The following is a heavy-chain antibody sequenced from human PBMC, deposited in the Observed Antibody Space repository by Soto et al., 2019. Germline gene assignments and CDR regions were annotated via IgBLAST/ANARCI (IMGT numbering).Heavy chain of an antibody. CDR2: INHSGST. V-gene: IGHV4-34*01. J-gene: IGHJ6*03. CDR1: GGSFSGYY. D-gene: IGHD6-13*01. CDR3: ARGPASRYSSSWTYYYYYYMDV. Sequence: SETLSLTCAVFGGSFSGYYWSWIRQPPGKGLEWIGEINHSGSTNYNPSLKSRVTISVDTSKNQFSLKLSSVTAADTAVYYCARGPASRYSSSWTYYYYYYMDVWGKGTTVTVSS.